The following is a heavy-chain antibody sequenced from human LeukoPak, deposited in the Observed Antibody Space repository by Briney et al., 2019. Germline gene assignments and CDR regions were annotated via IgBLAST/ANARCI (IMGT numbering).Heavy chain of an antibody. J-gene: IGHJ6*03. CDR2: IYYSGST. Sequence: SETLSLTCTVSGGSISNSNYYWGWIRQPPGKGLEWIGNIYYSGSTYYNPSLRGRVTISVDTSKNQFSLKLSSVTAADTAVYYCARVRCSGGSCPYYYYYYYMDVWGKGTTVTVSS. CDR3: ARVRCSGGSCPYYYYYYYMDV. V-gene: IGHV4-39*01. D-gene: IGHD2-15*01. CDR1: GGSISNSNYY.